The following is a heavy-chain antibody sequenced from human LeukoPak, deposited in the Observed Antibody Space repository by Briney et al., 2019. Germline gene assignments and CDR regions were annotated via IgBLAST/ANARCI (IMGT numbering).Heavy chain of an antibody. CDR1: GFTFSSYA. V-gene: IGHV3-23*01. CDR2: ISGSGGST. J-gene: IGHJ4*02. D-gene: IGHD3-3*01. CDR3: AKDFTSYDFWSGHESSDFDY. Sequence: QAGGSLRLSCAASGFTFSSYAMSWVRQAPGKGLEWVSAISGSGGSTYYADSVKGRFTISRDNSKNTLYLQMNSLRAEDTAVYYCAKDFTSYDFWSGHESSDFDYWGQGTLVTVSS.